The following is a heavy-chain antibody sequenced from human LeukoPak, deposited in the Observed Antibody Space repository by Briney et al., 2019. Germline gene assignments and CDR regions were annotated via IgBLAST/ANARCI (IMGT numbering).Heavy chain of an antibody. V-gene: IGHV3-23*01. J-gene: IGHJ4*02. CDR1: GFTFSSYA. CDR3: ATRQWPRIAAAGVLNY. Sequence: GGSLRLSCAASGFTFSSYAMSWVRQAPGKGLEWVSAISGSGGSTYYADSVKGRFTISRDNSKNTLYLQMNSLRAEDTAVYYCATRQWPRIAAAGVLNYWGQETLVTVSS. CDR2: ISGSGGST. D-gene: IGHD6-13*01.